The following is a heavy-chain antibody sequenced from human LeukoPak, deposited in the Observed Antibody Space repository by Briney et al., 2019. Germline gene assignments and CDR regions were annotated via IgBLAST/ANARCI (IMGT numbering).Heavy chain of an antibody. CDR3: ARERSGSWDY. J-gene: IGHJ4*02. D-gene: IGHD3-22*01. CDR1: GGSFSGYY. CDR2: INHSGST. V-gene: IGHV4-34*01. Sequence: SETLSLTCAVYGGSFSGYYWSWIRQPPGKGLEWIGEINHSGSTNYNPSLKSRVTISVDTSKNQFSLKLSSVTAADTAVYYCARERSGSWDYGGRGTLVTVSS.